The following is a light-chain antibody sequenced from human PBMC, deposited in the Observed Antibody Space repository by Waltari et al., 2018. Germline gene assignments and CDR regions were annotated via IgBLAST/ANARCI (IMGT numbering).Light chain of an antibody. J-gene: IGKJ1*01. CDR1: QSVSRA. CDR2: GAS. Sequence: SCRASQSVSRALAWYQQKPGQAPRLLIYGASSRATGIPDRFSGSGSGTDFSLTISRLEPKDFAVYYCQHYVRLPVTFGQGTKVEIK. CDR3: QHYVRLPVT. V-gene: IGKV3-20*01.